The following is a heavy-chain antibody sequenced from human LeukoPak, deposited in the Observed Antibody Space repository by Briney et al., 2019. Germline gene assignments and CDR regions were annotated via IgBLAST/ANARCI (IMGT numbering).Heavy chain of an antibody. J-gene: IGHJ5*02. V-gene: IGHV4-39*01. CDR2: IHYSGNT. Sequence: SETLSLTCTVSGDSISSSNFCWVWIRQPPGEGLEWIASIHYSGNTYYNPSLKSRVTISVDTSKNQFSLKLNSMTAADTAVYYCAVHWKNLWSPPDAWGQGTLVTVSS. D-gene: IGHD1/OR15-1a*01. CDR1: GDSISSSNFC. CDR3: AVHWKNLWSPPDA.